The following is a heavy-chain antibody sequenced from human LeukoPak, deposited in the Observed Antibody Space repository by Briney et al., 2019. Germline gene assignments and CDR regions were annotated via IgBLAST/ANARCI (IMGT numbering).Heavy chain of an antibody. CDR2: IKQDGSEK. V-gene: IGHV3-7*01. CDR1: GFTFSSYW. CDR3: GKDAGTA. J-gene: IGHJ5*02. Sequence: GGSLRLSCAASGFTFSSYWMNWVRQAPGMGLEWVAKIKQDGSEKYYVDSVKGRFTISRDNAKNSLYLQMNSLRAEDTALYYCGKDAGTAWGQGTLVTVSS. D-gene: IGHD2-8*02.